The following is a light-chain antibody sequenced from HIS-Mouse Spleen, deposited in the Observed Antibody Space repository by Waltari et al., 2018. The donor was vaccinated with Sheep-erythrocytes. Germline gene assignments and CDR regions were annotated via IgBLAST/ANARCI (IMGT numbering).Light chain of an antibody. V-gene: IGKV1-39*01. Sequence: DIQMTQSPSSLSASVGDRVTITCRASQSISSYLNWYQQKPGKAPKLLIYAASSLQSGVPSRFSGSGSGTDFTRTISSLQPEDFATYYCQQSYSTPQFTFGPGTKLISN. CDR2: AAS. CDR3: QQSYSTPQFT. J-gene: IGKJ3*01. CDR1: QSISSY.